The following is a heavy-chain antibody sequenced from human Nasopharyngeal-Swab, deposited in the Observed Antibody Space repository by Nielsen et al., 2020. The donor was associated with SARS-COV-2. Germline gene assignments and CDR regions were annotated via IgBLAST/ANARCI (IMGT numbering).Heavy chain of an antibody. CDR1: GVSGFTFSNYA. CDR3: AKGYSSGRVPYEY. V-gene: IGHV3-23*01. J-gene: IGHJ4*02. D-gene: IGHD6-19*01. CDR2: ISGSGGTI. Sequence: GGSLRLSCAASGVSGFTFSNYAMNWVRQAPGKGLEWVSGISGSGGTIYYVDSVKGRFTISRDNSRNSLYLHMSNLRAEDTAIYYCAKGYSSGRVPYEYWGQGTLVTVSS.